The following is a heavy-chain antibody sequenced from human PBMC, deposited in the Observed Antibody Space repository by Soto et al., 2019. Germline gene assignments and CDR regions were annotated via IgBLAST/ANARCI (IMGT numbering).Heavy chain of an antibody. D-gene: IGHD2-8*02. J-gene: IGHJ3*02. CDR1: GFICSSYD. V-gene: IGHV3-23*01. CDR2: ILVGGST. CDR3: AKATATGGGAFDI. Sequence: AGGSLRLSCAASGFICSSYDMSWVRQAPGKGLEWVSTILVGGSTHYEDSVKGRFTISRDRSKNTLYLQMNSLTAGDTAVYYCAKATATGGGAFDICGQGTMVTVSS.